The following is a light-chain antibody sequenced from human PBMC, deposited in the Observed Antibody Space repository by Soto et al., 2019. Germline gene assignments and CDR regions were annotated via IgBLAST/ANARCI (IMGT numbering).Light chain of an antibody. Sequence: IVGTQSPATLSVSPGERATLSCRASQSVSNNLAWYQQKPGQAPRLLIYGASTRATDIPARFSGSGSGTEFTLTISSLQSEDFAVYYCQQYNNWPLSFGGGAKVEIK. J-gene: IGKJ4*01. CDR2: GAS. CDR3: QQYNNWPLS. CDR1: QSVSNN. V-gene: IGKV3-15*01.